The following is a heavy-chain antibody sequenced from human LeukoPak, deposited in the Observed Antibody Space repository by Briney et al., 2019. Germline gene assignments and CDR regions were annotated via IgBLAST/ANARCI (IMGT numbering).Heavy chain of an antibody. J-gene: IGHJ4*02. Sequence: GGSLRLSCEASGFTFSNCWMSWVRQTPEKGLEWVANIKRDGSEKYYGDSVKGRFTISRDNARKSLYLQMSSLRAEDTAVYYCATVSTTVTNLFDSWGQGTLVTVSS. CDR2: IKRDGSEK. V-gene: IGHV3-7*03. CDR3: ATVSTTVTNLFDS. CDR1: GFTFSNCW. D-gene: IGHD4-17*01.